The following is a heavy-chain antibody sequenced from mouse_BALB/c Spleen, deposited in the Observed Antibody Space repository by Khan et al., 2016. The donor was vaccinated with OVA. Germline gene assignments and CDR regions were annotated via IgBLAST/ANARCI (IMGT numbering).Heavy chain of an antibody. J-gene: IGHJ3*01. CDR1: GFTFSSYG. V-gene: IGHV5-6*01. CDR2: TTSGGSYT. Sequence: EVELVESGGDLVKPGGSLKLSCAASGFTFSSYGMSWVRQTPDKRLEWVATTTSGGSYTYYPDSVKGRFTISRDNAKNTLYLQMTSLKSDDTAMYYCARLCNSWGQGTLVTVSA. CDR3: ARLCNS.